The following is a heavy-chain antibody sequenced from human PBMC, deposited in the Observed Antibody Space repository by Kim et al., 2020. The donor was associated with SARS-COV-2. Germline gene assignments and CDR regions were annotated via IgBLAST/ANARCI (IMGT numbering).Heavy chain of an antibody. J-gene: IGHJ4*02. CDR2: ISYDGSNK. D-gene: IGHD3-9*01. Sequence: GGSLRLSCAASGFTFSSYAMHWVRQAPGKGLEWVAVISYDGSNKYYADSVKGRFTISRDNSKNTLYLQMNSLRAEDTAVYYCARDPSPLQLRYFDWLSVYFDYWGQGTLVTVSS. CDR3: ARDPSPLQLRYFDWLSVYFDY. V-gene: IGHV3-30*04. CDR1: GFTFSSYA.